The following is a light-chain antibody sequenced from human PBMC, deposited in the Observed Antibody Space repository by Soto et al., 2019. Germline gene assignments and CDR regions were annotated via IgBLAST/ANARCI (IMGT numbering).Light chain of an antibody. V-gene: IGLV2-14*01. CDR3: SSYTTTNTYV. J-gene: IGLJ1*01. CDR2: EVT. CDR1: SSDVGAYDY. Sequence: QSALTQPASVSGSPGQSITISCTGTSSDVGAYDYVSWYQQHPGKAPMFMIYEVTNRPSGVSHRFSGSKSGNTASLTISGLQAEDEADYYCSSYTTTNTYVFGTGTKVTVL.